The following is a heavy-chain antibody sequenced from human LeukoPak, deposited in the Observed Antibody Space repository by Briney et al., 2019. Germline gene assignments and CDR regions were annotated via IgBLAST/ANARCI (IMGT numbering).Heavy chain of an antibody. Sequence: ASVKVSCKASGYTFTSYDINWVRQATGQGLEWMGWMNPNSGNTGYAQKFQGRVTMTRNTSISTAYMELSSLRSEDTAVYYCARSRVSIFVVVTPLREGMDVWGQGTTVTVSS. CDR2: MNPNSGNT. V-gene: IGHV1-8*01. J-gene: IGHJ6*02. D-gene: IGHD3-3*01. CDR3: ARSRVSIFVVVTPLREGMDV. CDR1: GYTFTSYD.